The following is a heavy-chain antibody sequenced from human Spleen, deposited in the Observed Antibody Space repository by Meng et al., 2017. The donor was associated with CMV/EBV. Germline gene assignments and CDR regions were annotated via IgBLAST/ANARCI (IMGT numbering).Heavy chain of an antibody. CDR1: GYTFTRYG. V-gene: IGHV1-18*01. J-gene: IGHJ4*02. CDR3: ARDLKVGALDYFDY. CDR2: ISAYNGNT. D-gene: IGHD1-26*01. Sequence: KAYGYTFTRYGMSWVRQAPGQGLEWMGWISAYNGNTNYAQKLQGRVTMTTDTSTSTAYMERRSLRSDDTAVYYCARDLKVGALDYFDYWGQGTLVTVSS.